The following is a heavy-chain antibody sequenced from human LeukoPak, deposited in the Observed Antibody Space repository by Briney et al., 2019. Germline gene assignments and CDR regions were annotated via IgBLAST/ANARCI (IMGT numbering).Heavy chain of an antibody. CDR3: ARPGLIWLHPYYSTY. V-gene: IGHV1-2*02. Sequence: ASVKVSCKPSGYTFTAYYMHWVRQAPGQGLEWMGWINPNSGGTNYAQKFQGRVTMTRDTTISTAYMELSTLRSDDTAVYYCARPGLIWLHPYYSTYWSQGTLVTVSS. CDR1: GYTFTAYY. D-gene: IGHD5-24*01. CDR2: INPNSGGT. J-gene: IGHJ4*02.